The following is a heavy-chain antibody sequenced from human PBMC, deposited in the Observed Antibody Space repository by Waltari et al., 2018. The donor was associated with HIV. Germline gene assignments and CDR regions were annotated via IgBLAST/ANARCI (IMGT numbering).Heavy chain of an antibody. CDR3: ASIAYCGGDCYPRGMDV. CDR1: GFTVSSNY. J-gene: IGHJ6*02. V-gene: IGHV3-66*01. Sequence: EVQLVESGGGLVQPGGSLRLSCAASGFTVSSNYMSWVRQAPGKGLEWVSVIYSCGSTYDADSVKGRFTISRDNSKNTLYLQMNSLRAEDTAVYYCASIAYCGGDCYPRGMDVWGQGTTVTVSS. D-gene: IGHD2-21*02. CDR2: IYSCGST.